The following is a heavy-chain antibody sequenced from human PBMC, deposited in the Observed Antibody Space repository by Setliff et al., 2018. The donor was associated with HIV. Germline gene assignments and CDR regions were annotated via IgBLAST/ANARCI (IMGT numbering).Heavy chain of an antibody. CDR3: ARDGERYNFDI. CDR1: GYSISSGYY. CDR2: IYHSGST. V-gene: IGHV4-38-2*02. D-gene: IGHD2-21*01. Sequence: SETLSLTCAVSGYSISSGYYWGWIRQPPGKGLEWIGSIYHSGSTYYNPSLKSRVTISVDTSKNQFSLKLSSVTAADTAVYYCARDGERYNFDIWGQGTMVTVSS. J-gene: IGHJ3*02.